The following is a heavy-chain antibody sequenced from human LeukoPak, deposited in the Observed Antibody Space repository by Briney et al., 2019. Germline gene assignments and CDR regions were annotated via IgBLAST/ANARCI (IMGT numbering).Heavy chain of an antibody. CDR1: GFTVSSNY. J-gene: IGHJ5*02. V-gene: IGHV3-53*01. CDR3: AKDRLAWVATVNA. D-gene: IGHD5-24*01. Sequence: PGGSLRLSCAASGFTVSSNYMSWVRQAPGKGLEWVSVIYSGGSTYYADSVKGRFTISRDNSKNTLYLQMNSLRAEDTAVYYCAKDRLAWVATVNAWGQGTLVTVSS. CDR2: IYSGGST.